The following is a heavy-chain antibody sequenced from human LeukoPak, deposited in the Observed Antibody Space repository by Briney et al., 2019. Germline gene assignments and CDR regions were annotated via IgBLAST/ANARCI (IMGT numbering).Heavy chain of an antibody. J-gene: IGHJ4*02. CDR1: GFTFSSYG. CDR2: IWYDGSNK. V-gene: IGHV3-33*01. CDR3: ARDPGGPYYYDSSGPDY. D-gene: IGHD3-22*01. Sequence: GGSLRLSCAASGFTFSSYGMHWVRQAPGKGLEWVAVIWYDGSNKYYADSVKGRFTISRDNSKNTLFLQMNSLRAGDTAVYYCARDPGGPYYYDSSGPDYWGQGTLVTVSS.